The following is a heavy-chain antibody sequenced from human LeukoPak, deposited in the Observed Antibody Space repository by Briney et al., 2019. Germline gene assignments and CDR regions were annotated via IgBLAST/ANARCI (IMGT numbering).Heavy chain of an antibody. V-gene: IGHV4-59*01. CDR1: GGSISSYY. J-gene: IGHJ4*02. D-gene: IGHD3-16*01. CDR3: ARSFEWGSYNDY. Sequence: SETLSLTCTVSGGSISSYYWSWIRQPPGKGLEWIGYIYYSGSINYNPSLKSRVTISVDTSKNQFSLKLSSVTAADTAVYYCARSFEWGSYNDYWGQGTLVTVSS. CDR2: IYYSGSI.